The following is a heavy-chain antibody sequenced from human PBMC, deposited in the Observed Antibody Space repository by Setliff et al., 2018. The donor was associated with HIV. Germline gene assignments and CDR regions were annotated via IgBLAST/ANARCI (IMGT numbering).Heavy chain of an antibody. CDR2: ISNSGKI. J-gene: IGHJ3*02. CDR3: ARTVPHSAAQDAFDI. V-gene: IGHV4-28*05. D-gene: IGHD4-4*01. CDR1: GHSISTNEW. Sequence: SETLSLTCAVSGHSISTNEWWGWIRQPPGKGLAWIGYISNSGKIYYDPSLNSRVTLSADTSKNQLSLKLTSVTAEDTGVYYCARTVPHSAAQDAFDIWGQGTVVTVSS.